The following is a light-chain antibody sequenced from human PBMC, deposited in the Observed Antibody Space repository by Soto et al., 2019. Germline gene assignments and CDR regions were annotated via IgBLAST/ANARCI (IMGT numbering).Light chain of an antibody. V-gene: IGKV1-39*01. CDR3: QQTHAVPLT. J-gene: IGKJ5*01. CDR1: QPISNY. CDR2: GAS. Sequence: DVQMTQSPSSLSASVGGRGTITCRASQPISNYLNGYKQKAGEAPKVLIVGASSLQTGVPSKFGGNGYGTDFTLIINNLHPDDFATYYCQQTHAVPLTFGQGTRLEIK.